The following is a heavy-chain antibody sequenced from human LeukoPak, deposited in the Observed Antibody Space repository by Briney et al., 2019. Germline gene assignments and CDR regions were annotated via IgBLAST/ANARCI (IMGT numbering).Heavy chain of an antibody. Sequence: SETLSLTCAVYGGSSSGYYWSWIRQPPGKGLEWIGEINHSGSTNYNPSLKSRVTISVDTSKNQFSLKLSSVTAADTAVYYCARGSLYYYGSGDWFDPWGQGTLVTVSS. V-gene: IGHV4-34*01. J-gene: IGHJ5*02. D-gene: IGHD3-10*01. CDR2: INHSGST. CDR1: GGSSSGYY. CDR3: ARGSLYYYGSGDWFDP.